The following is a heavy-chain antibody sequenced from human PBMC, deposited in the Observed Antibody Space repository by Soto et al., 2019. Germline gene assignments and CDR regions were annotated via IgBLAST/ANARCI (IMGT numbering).Heavy chain of an antibody. J-gene: IGHJ6*02. CDR3: AKDQHGDYAYYYYGMDV. CDR1: GFTFSSYG. CDR2: ISYDGSNK. D-gene: IGHD4-17*01. V-gene: IGHV3-30*18. Sequence: GGSLRLSCAASGFTFSSYGMHWVRQAPGKGLEWVAVISYDGSNKYYADSVKGRFTISRDNSKNTLYLQMNSLRAEDTAVYYCAKDQHGDYAYYYYGMDVWGQGTTVTVSS.